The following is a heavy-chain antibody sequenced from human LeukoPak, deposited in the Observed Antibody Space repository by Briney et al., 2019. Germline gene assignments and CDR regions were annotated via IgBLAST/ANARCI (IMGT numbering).Heavy chain of an antibody. Sequence: SQTLSLTCTVSGGSISSGGYYWSWIRQHPGKGLEWIGYIYYSGSTYYNPSLKSRVTISVDTSKNQFSLKLSSVTAADTAVYYCAREPYCGGDCYSGVFDWGQRTLVTVSS. V-gene: IGHV4-31*03. J-gene: IGHJ4*02. D-gene: IGHD2-21*02. CDR3: AREPYCGGDCYSGVFD. CDR2: IYYSGST. CDR1: GGSISSGGYY.